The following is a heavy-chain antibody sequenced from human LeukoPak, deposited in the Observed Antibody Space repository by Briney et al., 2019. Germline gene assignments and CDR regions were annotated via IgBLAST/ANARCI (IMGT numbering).Heavy chain of an antibody. CDR2: IYTSVST. J-gene: IGHJ5*02. V-gene: IGHV4-4*07. CDR3: ARASMVPLYNWFDP. CDR1: GGSISSYY. Sequence: PSETLSLTCTVSGGSISSYYSSWIRPPAGKGLEWIGRIYTSVSTNYNPSLKSRVTMSVDTSKSQFSLNLSSVTAADTAVYYCARASMVPLYNWFDPWGQGTLVTVSS. D-gene: IGHD2-8*01.